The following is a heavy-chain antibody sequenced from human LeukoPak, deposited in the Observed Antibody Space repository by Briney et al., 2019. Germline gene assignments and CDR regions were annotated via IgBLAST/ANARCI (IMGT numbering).Heavy chain of an antibody. V-gene: IGHV3-9*01. Sequence: GGSLRLSCAASGFTFDDYAMHWVRQAPGKGLEWVSGISWNSGSIGYADSVKGRFTISRDNAKNSLYLQMNSLRAEDTALYYCATGVVVPAADYYYYGMDVWGQGTTVTVSS. CDR1: GFTFDDYA. J-gene: IGHJ6*02. CDR3: ATGVVVPAADYYYYGMDV. CDR2: ISWNSGSI. D-gene: IGHD2-2*01.